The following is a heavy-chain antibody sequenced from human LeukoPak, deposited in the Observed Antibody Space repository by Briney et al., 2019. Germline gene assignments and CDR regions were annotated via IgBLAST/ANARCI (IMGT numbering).Heavy chain of an antibody. V-gene: IGHV4-31*03. CDR1: GGSISSGGYY. J-gene: IGHJ5*02. CDR2: FYHGGST. Sequence: PSQTLSLTCTVSGGSISSGGYYWSWIRQHPGKGLEWIGYFYHGGSTNYNPSLKSRVTISGDTSKNKFFLNLSSVTAADTAMYYCARGRYYYDSSGYPYNWFDPWGQGTLVTVSS. D-gene: IGHD3-22*01. CDR3: ARGRYYYDSSGYPYNWFDP.